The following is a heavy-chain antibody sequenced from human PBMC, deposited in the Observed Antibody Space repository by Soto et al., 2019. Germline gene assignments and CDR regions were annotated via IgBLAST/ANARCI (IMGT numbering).Heavy chain of an antibody. CDR2: ISSSSSYI. CDR3: ARDRPQGYSYGYNAFDI. D-gene: IGHD5-18*01. Sequence: GGSLRLSCAASGLTFSSYSMNWVRQAPGRGLEWVSSISSSSSYIYYADSVKGRLTISRDNAKNSLYLQMNSLRAEDTAVYYCARDRPQGYSYGYNAFDIWGQGTMVTVSS. V-gene: IGHV3-21*01. CDR1: GLTFSSYS. J-gene: IGHJ3*02.